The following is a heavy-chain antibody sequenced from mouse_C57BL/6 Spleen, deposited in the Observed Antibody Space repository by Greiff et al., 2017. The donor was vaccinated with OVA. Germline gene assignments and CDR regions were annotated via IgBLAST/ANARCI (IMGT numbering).Heavy chain of an antibody. V-gene: IGHV1-52*01. CDR2: IDPSDSET. J-gene: IGHJ4*01. CDR1: GPHFPLSC. D-gene: IGHD2-3*01. Sequence: QVQLQQPGAELVRPGSSVKLSCKASGPHFPLSCMHWVKQRPIQGLEWIGNIDPSDSETHYNQKFKDKATLTVDKSSSTAYMQLSSLTSEDSSVYYCARSDGGMDYWGQGTSVTVSS. CDR3: ARSDGGMDY.